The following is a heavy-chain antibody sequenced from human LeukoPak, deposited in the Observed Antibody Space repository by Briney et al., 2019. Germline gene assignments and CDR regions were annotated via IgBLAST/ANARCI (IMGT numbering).Heavy chain of an antibody. D-gene: IGHD2-2*01. J-gene: IGHJ5*02. CDR2: IYYSGNT. V-gene: IGHV4-59*08. CDR1: GGSISSYY. CDR3: ARHVVSFNWFGP. Sequence: NPSETLSLTCTVSGGSISSYYWSWIRQPPGKGLEWIGYIYYSGNTNYNPSLKSRVTISVDTSKNQFSLKLGSVTAADTAVYYCARHVVSFNWFGPWGQGTLVTVSS.